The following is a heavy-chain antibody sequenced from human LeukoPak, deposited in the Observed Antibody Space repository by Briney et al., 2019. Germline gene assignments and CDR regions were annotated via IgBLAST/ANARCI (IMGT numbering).Heavy chain of an antibody. D-gene: IGHD3-22*01. J-gene: IGHJ3*02. CDR1: GFSLTTRGGG. Sequence: SGPSLVKPTQTLTLTCAFSGFSLTTRGGGVGWIRQPPGKALEWLSLIYWDDDKPYSPSQKSSLTITKHNTQNQVVLTVTNLDPVDTATYYCARLAYYDNSGSSRPFDIWGQGTRVTVSS. V-gene: IGHV2-5*02. CDR2: IYWDDDK. CDR3: ARLAYYDNSGSSRPFDI.